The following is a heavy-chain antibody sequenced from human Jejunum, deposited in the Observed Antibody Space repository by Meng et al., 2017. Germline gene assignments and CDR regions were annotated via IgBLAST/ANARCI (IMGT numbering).Heavy chain of an antibody. J-gene: IGHJ4*02. CDR3: ARDWGCRDGYCFSGLPEF. D-gene: IGHD2-15*01. V-gene: IGHV4-4*02. Sequence: QVQLQESGPGLVRPSGTLTLTCSVSGDSISSNNRWTWVRQPPGRGLEWIGEIYHGGDTNYNPSLTSPVTISVDKSKNQFTLRLNSVTAADTAIYYCARDWGCRDGYCFSGLPEFWGQGILVTVSS. CDR1: GDSISSNNR. CDR2: IYHGGDT.